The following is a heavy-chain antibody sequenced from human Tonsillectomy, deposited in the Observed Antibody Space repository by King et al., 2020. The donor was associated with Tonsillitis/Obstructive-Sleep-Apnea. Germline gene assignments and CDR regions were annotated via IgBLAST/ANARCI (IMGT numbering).Heavy chain of an antibody. Sequence: QLVQSGAEVKEPGESLRISCKGSGYSFTSYWINWVRQMPGKGVEGMGRIDPSDSYTNYSPSFQGHVTFSVDKSISTAHLQWSSLRASDNAMYYCARGGIGYDFAFDIWGQGTMVTVSS. CDR1: GYSFTSYW. CDR3: ARGGIGYDFAFDI. CDR2: IDPSDSYT. D-gene: IGHD5-12*01. J-gene: IGHJ3*02. V-gene: IGHV5-10-1*01.